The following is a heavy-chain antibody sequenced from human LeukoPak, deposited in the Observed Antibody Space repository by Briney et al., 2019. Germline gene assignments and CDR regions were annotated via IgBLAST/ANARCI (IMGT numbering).Heavy chain of an antibody. Sequence: ASVKVSCKASGYTFTGHYMHWVRQAPGQGLEWMGWINPNSGGTNYAQKFQGRVTMTRDTSISTAYMELSRLRSDDTAVYYCARDQGLEYQLLYDYWGQGTLVTVSS. CDR1: GYTFTGHY. D-gene: IGHD2-2*02. CDR2: INPNSGGT. CDR3: ARDQGLEYQLLYDY. V-gene: IGHV1-2*02. J-gene: IGHJ4*02.